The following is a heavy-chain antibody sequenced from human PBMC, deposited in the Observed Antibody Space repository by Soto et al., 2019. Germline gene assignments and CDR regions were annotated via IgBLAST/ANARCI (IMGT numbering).Heavy chain of an antibody. CDR2: IIPILGIA. V-gene: IGHV1-69*02. Sequence: SVKVSCKASGGTFSSYTISWVRQAPGQGLEWMGRIIPILGIANYAQKFQGRVTITADKSTSTAYMELSSLRSEDTAVYYCARARSSGWYYDYWGQGTLVPSPQ. D-gene: IGHD6-19*01. CDR1: GGTFSSYT. J-gene: IGHJ4*02. CDR3: ARARSSGWYYDY.